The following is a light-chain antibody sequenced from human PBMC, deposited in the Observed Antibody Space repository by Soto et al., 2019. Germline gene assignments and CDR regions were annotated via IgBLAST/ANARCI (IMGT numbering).Light chain of an antibody. V-gene: IGKV3-11*01. CDR1: QSVSNY. CDR2: DAS. CDR3: QQHSNWPRT. J-gene: IGKJ1*01. Sequence: EIVLTQSPATLSSSPGERATLSCRASQSVSNYLAWFQQTPGQAPMLRLYDASKRSTGVPARFSGSGSGPDFTLTISSLDTEDFEVYYGQQHSNWPRTCGQGTKVEIK.